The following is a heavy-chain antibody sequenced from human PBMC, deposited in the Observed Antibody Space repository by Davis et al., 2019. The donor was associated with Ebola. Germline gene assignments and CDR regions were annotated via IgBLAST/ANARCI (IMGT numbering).Heavy chain of an antibody. CDR1: GYTFIDYF. CDR2: INPSIGNT. CDR3: ASGEFVDF. D-gene: IGHD3-10*01. V-gene: IGHV1-46*01. J-gene: IGHJ4*02. Sequence: ASVKVSCKTSGYTFIDYFIHWVRQAPGQGLEWMGLINPSIGNTSLAQKFQGRVTLTRDTSTSTVHMDLSSLKSEDTAIYYCASGEFVDFWGQGTLVTVSS.